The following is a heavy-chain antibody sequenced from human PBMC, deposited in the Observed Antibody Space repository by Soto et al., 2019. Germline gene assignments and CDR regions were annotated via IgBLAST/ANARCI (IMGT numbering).Heavy chain of an antibody. CDR1: GGSMSSGEDY. D-gene: IGHD3-10*01. Sequence: SETLCLTCTVSGGSMSSGEDYWNWIRQHPGKGPEWIGYMYYSGNTYYNPSLKSRVTISVDTSKNQFSLNLSSVTAADTAVYYPARCRGGVYYYAIDVCRQRTPVTV. CDR2: MYYSGNT. CDR3: ARCRGGVYYYAIDV. J-gene: IGHJ6*02. V-gene: IGHV4-31*03.